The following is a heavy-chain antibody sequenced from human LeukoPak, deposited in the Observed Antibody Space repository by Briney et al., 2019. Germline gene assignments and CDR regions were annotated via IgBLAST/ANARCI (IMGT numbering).Heavy chain of an antibody. Sequence: ASVKVSCKASGGTFSSYAISWVRQAPGQGLEWMGGIIPIFGTANYAQKFQGRVTITTDESTSTAYMELSSLRSDDTAVYFCARASRVGPDREEGYWGQGTLVTVSS. V-gene: IGHV1-69*05. CDR3: ARASRVGPDREEGY. D-gene: IGHD1-26*01. CDR2: IIPIFGTA. CDR1: GGTFSSYA. J-gene: IGHJ4*02.